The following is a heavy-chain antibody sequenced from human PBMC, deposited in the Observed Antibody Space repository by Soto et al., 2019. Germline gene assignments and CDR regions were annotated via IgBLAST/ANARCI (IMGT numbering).Heavy chain of an antibody. Sequence: EVQLVESGGTLVQPGRSLRLSCAASGFSFDEYAMHWVRQVPGKGLEWVSGVSWNSGTVGYGDSVKGRFTISRDNDKNSLYLQMNSLRAEDTAMYYCAKGFCSSAKCYTYSYGDVWGKGTAVTVSS. D-gene: IGHD6-13*01. CDR1: GFSFDEYA. CDR3: AKGFCSSAKCYTYSYGDV. J-gene: IGHJ6*03. V-gene: IGHV3-9*01. CDR2: VSWNSGTV.